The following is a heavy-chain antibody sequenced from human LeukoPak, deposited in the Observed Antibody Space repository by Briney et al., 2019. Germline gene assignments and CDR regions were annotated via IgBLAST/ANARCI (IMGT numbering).Heavy chain of an antibody. V-gene: IGHV3-23*01. D-gene: IGHD6-19*01. J-gene: IGHJ4*02. CDR3: AKDGHCPGALCPAQIAVAGYNDN. Sequence: GGSLRLSCAASGFTFSIYTMNWVRQAPGKGLEWVSIINYNGDNKYYADSVQGRFTISRDNSKNTVYLQMNSLRAEDTAIYYCAKDGHCPGALCPAQIAVAGYNDNWGQGTLVTVSS. CDR1: GFTFSIYT. CDR2: INYNGDNK.